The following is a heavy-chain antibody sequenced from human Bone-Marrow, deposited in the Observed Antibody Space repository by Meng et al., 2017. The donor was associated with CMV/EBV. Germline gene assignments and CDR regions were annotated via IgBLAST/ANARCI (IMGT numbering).Heavy chain of an antibody. CDR3: ARGGIAMGDAFDI. V-gene: IGHV3-74*01. J-gene: IGHJ3*02. CDR2: INSDGSST. Sequence: GGSLRLSCAASGFTFSSYWMHWVRRAPGKGLVWVSRINSDGSSTSYADSVKGRFTISRDNAKDTLYLQMNSLRAEDTAVYYCARGGIAMGDAFDIWGQGTMVTVSS. CDR1: GFTFSSYW. D-gene: IGHD6-13*01.